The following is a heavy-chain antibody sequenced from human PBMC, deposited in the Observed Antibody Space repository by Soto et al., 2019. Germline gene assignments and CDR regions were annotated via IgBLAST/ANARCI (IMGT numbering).Heavy chain of an antibody. Sequence: SETLSLTCAVYGGSFSGYSWSWIRQPPGKGLEWVGEIHPSGSTNYNPSLKSRVTISVDNAKNTLYLQMNSLRGEDTAVYYCARDYMLRGRDSNWFDSWGQGTLVTVSS. CDR2: IHPSGST. CDR1: GGSFSGYS. J-gene: IGHJ5*01. D-gene: IGHD3-10*01. CDR3: ARDYMLRGRDSNWFDS. V-gene: IGHV4-34*01.